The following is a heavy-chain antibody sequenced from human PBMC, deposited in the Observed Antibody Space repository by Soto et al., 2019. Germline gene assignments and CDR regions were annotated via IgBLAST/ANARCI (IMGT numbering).Heavy chain of an antibody. Sequence: ASVKVSCKASGYTSTSYDINWVRQATGQGLEWMGWMNPNSGNTGYAQKFQGRVTMTRNTSISTAYMELSSLRSEDTAVYYCARGIPTYCSSTSCYDIDAFDIWGQGTMVTVSS. J-gene: IGHJ3*02. CDR3: ARGIPTYCSSTSCYDIDAFDI. CDR1: GYTSTSYD. CDR2: MNPNSGNT. D-gene: IGHD2-2*01. V-gene: IGHV1-8*01.